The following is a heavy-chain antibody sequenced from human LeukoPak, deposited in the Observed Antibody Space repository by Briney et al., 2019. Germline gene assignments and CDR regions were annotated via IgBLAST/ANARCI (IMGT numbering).Heavy chain of an antibody. J-gene: IGHJ3*02. D-gene: IGHD3-22*01. Sequence: GSLRLSCTASGFTFGDYATSWFRQAPGKGLEWVGFMRGKNYGGTTEYAASVKDRFTISRDDSKSIAYLQMNSLKTEDTAVYYCTRVPIRTVTMIVVIRGHDAFDIWGQGTTVTVSS. CDR3: TRVPIRTVTMIVVIRGHDAFDI. CDR2: MRGKNYGGTT. V-gene: IGHV3-49*03. CDR1: GFTFGDYA.